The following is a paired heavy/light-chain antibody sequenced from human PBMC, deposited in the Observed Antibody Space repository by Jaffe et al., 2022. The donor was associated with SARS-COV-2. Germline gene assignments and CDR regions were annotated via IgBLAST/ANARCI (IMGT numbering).Light chain of an antibody. Sequence: EIVLTQSPGTLSLSPGERATLSCRASQSVSSTYLAWYQQKPGQAPRLLIYGASNRATGIPDRFSGSGSGTDFTLTISGLEPEDFAVYYCQQYDSSRGFTFGPGTKVDIK. CDR1: QSVSSTY. CDR2: GAS. CDR3: QQYDSSRGFT. V-gene: IGKV3-20*01. J-gene: IGKJ3*01.
Heavy chain of an antibody. J-gene: IGHJ3*02. D-gene: IGHD3-9*01. CDR2: ISWHSGGI. V-gene: IGHV3-9*01. Sequence: EVQLVGSGGGLVQPGRSLRLSCAASGFTFDNYAMHWVRQAPGKGLEWVAGISWHSGGIGYADSVKGRFTISRDNAKNALYLQMNSLRAEDTALYYCAKDRSGGYYDILPGFLAPDALDIWAQGTMVTVSS. CDR3: AKDRSGGYYDILPGFLAPDALDI. CDR1: GFTFDNYA.